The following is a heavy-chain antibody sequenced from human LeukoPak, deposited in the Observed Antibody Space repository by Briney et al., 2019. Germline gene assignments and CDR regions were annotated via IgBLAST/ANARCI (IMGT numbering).Heavy chain of an antibody. Sequence: SQTLSLTCTVSDGSISSGDYYWSWIRQPPGKGLEWIGYIYYSGSTYYNPSLKSRVTISVDTSKNQFSLKLSSVTAADTAVYYCAREGSGSYRFTLDYWGQGTLVTVSS. J-gene: IGHJ4*02. CDR1: DGSISSGDYY. CDR2: IYYSGST. D-gene: IGHD3-10*01. V-gene: IGHV4-30-4*01. CDR3: AREGSGSYRFTLDY.